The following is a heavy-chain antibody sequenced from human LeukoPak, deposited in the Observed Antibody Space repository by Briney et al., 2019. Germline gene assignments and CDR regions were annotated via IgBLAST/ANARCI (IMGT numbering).Heavy chain of an antibody. CDR1: GGSISSYY. Sequence: KPSETLSLTCTVSGGSISSYYWSWIRQPPGKGLEWIGYIYYSGSTNYNPSLKSRVTISVDTSKNQFSLKLSSVTAADTAVYYCARRGDGYNPPFDYWGQGTLVTVSS. CDR3: ARRGDGYNPPFDY. V-gene: IGHV4-59*01. D-gene: IGHD5-24*01. CDR2: IYYSGST. J-gene: IGHJ4*02.